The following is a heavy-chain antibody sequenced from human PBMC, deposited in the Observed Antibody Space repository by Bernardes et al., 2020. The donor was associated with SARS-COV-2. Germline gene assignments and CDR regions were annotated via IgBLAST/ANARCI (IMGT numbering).Heavy chain of an antibody. CDR2: MYHSGST. Sequence: ETLSLTCTLSGGSISSSSYYWGWIRQPPGKGLEWIGSMYHSGSTYYNPSLKSRVTISLDAPKNQFSLTLSSVTAADTAVYYCARDVGTDFWSGYLSPTFDYWGQGTLVTVSS. D-gene: IGHD3-3*01. J-gene: IGHJ4*02. V-gene: IGHV4-39*07. CDR1: GGSISSSSYY. CDR3: ARDVGTDFWSGYLSPTFDY.